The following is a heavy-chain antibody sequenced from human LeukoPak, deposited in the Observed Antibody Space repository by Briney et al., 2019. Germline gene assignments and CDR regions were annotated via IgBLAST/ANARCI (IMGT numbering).Heavy chain of an antibody. CDR3: AKAGNNYGLAY. V-gene: IGHV3-30*18. Sequence: GGSLRLSCAASGFTFRSYDMHWVRQAPGKGLEWVAVISYDGSEKYYADSVKGRFSISRDNSKSTLYLQMNSLRAEDTAVYYCAKAGNNYGLAYWGQGALVTVSS. CDR1: GFTFRSYD. J-gene: IGHJ4*02. CDR2: ISYDGSEK. D-gene: IGHD5-18*01.